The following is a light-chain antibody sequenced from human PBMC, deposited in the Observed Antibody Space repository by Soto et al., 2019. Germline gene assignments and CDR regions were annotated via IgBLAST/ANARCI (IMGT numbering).Light chain of an antibody. CDR1: QSVSSNY. CDR3: QQYGSSPYT. J-gene: IGKJ2*01. Sequence: EIVLSQSPGTLSFSPGERATLSCRASQSVSSNYLAWYQQKPGQAPRLLIYGASSRATGIPGRFSGSGSGTDFTLTINRLEPEDFAVYYCQQYGSSPYTFGQGTKREIK. V-gene: IGKV3-20*01. CDR2: GAS.